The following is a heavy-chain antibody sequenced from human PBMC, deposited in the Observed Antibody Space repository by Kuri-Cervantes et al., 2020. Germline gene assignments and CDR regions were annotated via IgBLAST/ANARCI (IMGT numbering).Heavy chain of an antibody. Sequence: SLKISCAAFGFDFYTYAMTWVRQAPGKGLEWVSGISWNSGSIGYADSVKGRFTISRDNAKNSLYLQMNSLRAEDTALYYCAKDIRSGITGTTYFQHWGQGTLVTVSS. CDR3: AKDIRSGITGTTYFQH. D-gene: IGHD1-7*01. CDR2: ISWNSGSI. CDR1: GFDFYTYA. J-gene: IGHJ1*01. V-gene: IGHV3-9*01.